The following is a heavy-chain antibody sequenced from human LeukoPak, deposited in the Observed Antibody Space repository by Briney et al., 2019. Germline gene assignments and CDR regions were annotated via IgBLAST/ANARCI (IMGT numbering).Heavy chain of an antibody. D-gene: IGHD1-26*01. CDR2: IYYSGST. CDR1: GGSIKNYY. CDR3: ARQSLVGATTGWFDP. Sequence: SETLSLTCIVSGGSIKNYYWSWIRQPPGKGLEWIGYIYYSGSTYYNPSLKSRVTISVDTSKNQFFLKLSSVTAADTAVYYCARQSLVGATTGWFDPWGQGTLVTVSS. V-gene: IGHV4-59*04. J-gene: IGHJ5*02.